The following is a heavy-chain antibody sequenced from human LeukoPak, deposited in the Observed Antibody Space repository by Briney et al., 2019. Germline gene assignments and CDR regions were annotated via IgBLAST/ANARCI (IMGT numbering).Heavy chain of an antibody. D-gene: IGHD5-18*01. CDR3: ERSPFPYSYGGYFDY. V-gene: IGHV4-34*01. J-gene: IGHJ4*02. CDR1: GGSFSGYY. CDR2: INHSGST. Sequence: SETLSLTCAVYGGSFSGYYWSWIRQPPGKGLEWIGEINHSGSTNYNPSLKSRVTISVDTSKNQFSLKLSSVTAADTAVYYCERSPFPYSYGGYFDYWGQGTLVTVSS.